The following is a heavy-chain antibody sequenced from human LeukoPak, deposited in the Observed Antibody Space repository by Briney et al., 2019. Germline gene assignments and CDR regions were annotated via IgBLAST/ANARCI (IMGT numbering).Heavy chain of an antibody. J-gene: IGHJ6*04. CDR1: RFTFSSYA. CDR3: ARTNSYGDIPYYYYGMDV. Sequence: GGSLGLSCAASRFTFSSYAMHWVRQAPGKGLEWVAVISYDGSNKYYADSVKGRFTISRDNSKNTLYLQMNSPRAEDTAVYYCARTNSYGDIPYYYYGMDVWGKGTTVTVSS. V-gene: IGHV3-30*04. CDR2: ISYDGSNK. D-gene: IGHD5-18*01.